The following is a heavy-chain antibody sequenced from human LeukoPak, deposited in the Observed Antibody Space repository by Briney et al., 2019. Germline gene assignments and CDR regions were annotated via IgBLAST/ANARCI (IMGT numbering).Heavy chain of an antibody. CDR3: TKGGSSSWYYFDY. CDR1: GFTFSSYS. J-gene: IGHJ4*02. CDR2: ISSSSSYI. Sequence: AGGSLRLSCAASGFTFSSYSMNWVRQAPGKGLEWVSSISSSSSYIYYADSVKGRFTISRDNSKNTMYLQMNGLRAEDTAVYYCTKGGSSSWYYFDYWGQGTLVTVSS. D-gene: IGHD6-13*01. V-gene: IGHV3-21*01.